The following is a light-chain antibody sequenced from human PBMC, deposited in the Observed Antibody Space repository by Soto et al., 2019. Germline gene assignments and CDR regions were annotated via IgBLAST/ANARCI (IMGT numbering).Light chain of an antibody. CDR3: QQYGSNPSIT. CDR1: QSVTSNY. Sequence: EMGLTKAPGSLPFSPRERATVSCRASQSVTSNYVAWYQQKPAQAPKLLIYAASSRTTGIPDRFSGSGYGTDFTLTISRLEPEDFSVYYCQQYGSNPSITFGQGTRLEIK. CDR2: AAS. J-gene: IGKJ5*01. V-gene: IGKV3-20*01.